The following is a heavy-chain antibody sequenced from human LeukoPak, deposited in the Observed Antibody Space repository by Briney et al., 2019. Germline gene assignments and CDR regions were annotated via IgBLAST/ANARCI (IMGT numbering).Heavy chain of an antibody. J-gene: IGHJ3*02. CDR3: ARRVLRGRNAFDN. V-gene: IGHV1-46*01. CDR1: GYTFTNYY. CDR2: INPSGGGT. D-gene: IGHD2-8*01. Sequence: ASVKVSCKASGYTFTNYYIHWVRQAPGQGLEWMGVINPSGGGTTYAQKFQGRVSLTTDMSTSTVYMELSSLRSEDTAIYYCARRVLRGRNAFDNWGQGTMVTVSS.